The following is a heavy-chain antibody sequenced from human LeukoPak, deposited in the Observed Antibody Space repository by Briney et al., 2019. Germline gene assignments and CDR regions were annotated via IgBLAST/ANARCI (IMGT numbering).Heavy chain of an antibody. J-gene: IGHJ4*02. V-gene: IGHV3-23*01. Sequence: PGGSLRLSCAASGFTFNNYAMSWVRQAPGKGLEWVSGISGGGGTTEYADSVKGRFTISRDNSKNTLYLQMNSLRAEDTAVYYCANRGNTVTTLDYWGQGTLVTVSS. D-gene: IGHD4-11*01. CDR1: GFTFNNYA. CDR3: ANRGNTVTTLDY. CDR2: ISGGGGTT.